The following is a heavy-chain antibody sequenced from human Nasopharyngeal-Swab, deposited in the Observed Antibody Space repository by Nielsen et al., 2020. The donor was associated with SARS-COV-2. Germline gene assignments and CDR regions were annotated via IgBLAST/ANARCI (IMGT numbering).Heavy chain of an antibody. D-gene: IGHD3-16*01. CDR3: ARLNSLGVVFDY. V-gene: IGHV2-70*11. CDR2: IDWDDDK. J-gene: IGHJ4*02. CDR1: GFSLSTSGMC. Sequence: SGPTLVKPTQTLTLTCTFSGFSLSTSGMCVSWIRQPPRKALEWLARIDWDDDKYYSTSLKTRLTISKDTSKNQVVLTMTNMDPVDTATYYCARLNSLGVVFDYWGQGTLVTVSS.